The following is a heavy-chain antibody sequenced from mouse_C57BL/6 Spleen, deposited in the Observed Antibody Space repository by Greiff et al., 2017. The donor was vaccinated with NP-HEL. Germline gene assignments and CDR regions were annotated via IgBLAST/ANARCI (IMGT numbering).Heavy chain of an antibody. Sequence: VQLQESGAELAKPGASVKLSCKASGYTFTSYWMHWVKQRPGQGLEWIGYINPSSGYTKYNQKFKDKATLTADKSSSTAYMQLSSLTYEDSAVYYCARSYYDYDGAMDYWGQGTSVTVSS. CDR3: ARSYYDYDGAMDY. CDR1: GYTFTSYW. V-gene: IGHV1-7*01. CDR2: INPSSGYT. J-gene: IGHJ4*01. D-gene: IGHD2-4*01.